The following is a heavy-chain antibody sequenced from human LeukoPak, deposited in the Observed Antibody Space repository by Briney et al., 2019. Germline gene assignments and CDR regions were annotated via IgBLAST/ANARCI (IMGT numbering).Heavy chain of an antibody. CDR1: GGSISSSNW. D-gene: IGHD4-17*01. J-gene: IGHJ5*02. CDR2: IYTSGST. Sequence: SGTLSLTCAVSGGSISSSNWWSWIRQPAGKGLEWIGRIYTSGSTTYNPSLKSRVTMSVDTSKSQFSLNLMSVTAADTAVYYCTRDTGTTGEVKFDPWGQGTLVTVSS. CDR3: TRDTGTTGEVKFDP. V-gene: IGHV4-4*07.